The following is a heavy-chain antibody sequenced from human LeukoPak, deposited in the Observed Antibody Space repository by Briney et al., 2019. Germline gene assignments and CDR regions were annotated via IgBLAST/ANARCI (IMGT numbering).Heavy chain of an antibody. CDR2: ISHDGSNQ. J-gene: IGHJ4*02. V-gene: IGHV3-30*18. CDR3: AKDRQPGGMGDC. CDR1: GFTFRSYG. D-gene: IGHD2-2*01. Sequence: GRSLRLSCAASGFTFRSYGMHWVRQAPGKGLEWVALISHDGSNQYYADSVKGRFTISRGNSKNTLFLQTNSLRAEDTAVYYCAKDRQPGGMGDCWGQGTLVTVSS.